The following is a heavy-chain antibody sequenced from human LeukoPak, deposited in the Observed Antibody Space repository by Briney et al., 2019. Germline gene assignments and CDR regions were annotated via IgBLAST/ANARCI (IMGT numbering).Heavy chain of an antibody. J-gene: IGHJ3*02. V-gene: IGHV3-48*01. Sequence: GGSLRLPCAASGFTFSSYTMNWVRQAAGKGLEWVSYISTSGGTRFYADSVKGRFTISRDNAENSLYLQMNSLRAEDTAVYFCARFEHCSGGSCQLNAFDIWGQGTMVTVSS. CDR1: GFTFSSYT. CDR3: ARFEHCSGGSCQLNAFDI. D-gene: IGHD2-15*01. CDR2: ISTSGGTR.